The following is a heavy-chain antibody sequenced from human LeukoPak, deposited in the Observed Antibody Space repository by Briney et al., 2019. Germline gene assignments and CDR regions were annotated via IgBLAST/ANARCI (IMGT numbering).Heavy chain of an antibody. CDR3: ARGRGSRGAVAGTSNFDY. D-gene: IGHD6-19*01. CDR1: GFTFSSYE. Sequence: PGGSLRLSCAASGFTFSSYEMNWVRQAPGKGLEWVSYISSSGSTIYYADSVKGRFTISRDNAKNSLYLQMNSLRAEDTAVYYCARGRGSRGAVAGTSNFDYWGQGTLVTVSS. V-gene: IGHV3-48*03. CDR2: ISSSGSTI. J-gene: IGHJ4*02.